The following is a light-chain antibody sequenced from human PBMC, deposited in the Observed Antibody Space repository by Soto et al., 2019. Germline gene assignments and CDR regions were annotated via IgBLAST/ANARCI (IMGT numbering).Light chain of an antibody. CDR3: QQSNSYPWT. CDR2: KAS. Sequence: DIQMTQSPSTLSANVGDRVTITCRASQSISSWLAWYLQKPGKAPKLLIYKASSLESGVPSRFSGSGSGTEFTLTISSLQPDDFATYYCQQSNSYPWTFGQGTKVDIK. CDR1: QSISSW. V-gene: IGKV1-5*03. J-gene: IGKJ1*01.